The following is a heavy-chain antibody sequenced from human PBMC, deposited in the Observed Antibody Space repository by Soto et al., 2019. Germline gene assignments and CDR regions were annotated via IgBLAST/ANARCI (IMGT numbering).Heavy chain of an antibody. V-gene: IGHV1-46*01. CDR2: INPYGGAA. J-gene: IGHJ6*02. CDR3: AREKSYGMDV. Sequence: ASVKVSCKASGYTFTSTWMHWVRQAPGQGLEWMGIINPYGGAATYAEKFQGRVTMTRNTSISTAYMELSSLRSEDTAVYYCAREKSYGMDVWGQGTTVTVSS. CDR1: GYTFTSTW.